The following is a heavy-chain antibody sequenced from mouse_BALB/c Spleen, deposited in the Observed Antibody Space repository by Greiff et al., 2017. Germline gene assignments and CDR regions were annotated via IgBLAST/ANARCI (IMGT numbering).Heavy chain of an antibody. D-gene: IGHD1-1*01. CDR2: IYPGSGST. V-gene: IGHV1S22*01. J-gene: IGHJ2*01. CDR3: TRDYGSSH. CDR1: GYTFTSYW. Sequence: LQQPGSELVRPGASVKLSCKASGYTFTSYWMHWVKQRPGQGLEWIGNIYPGSGSTNYDEKFKSKATLTVDTSSSTAYMQLSSLTSEDSAVYYCTRDYGSSHWGQGTTRTVSS.